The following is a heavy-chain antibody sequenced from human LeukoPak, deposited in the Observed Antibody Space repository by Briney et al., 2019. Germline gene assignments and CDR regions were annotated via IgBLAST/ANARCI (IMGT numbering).Heavy chain of an antibody. CDR1: GFTFSSYA. J-gene: IGHJ4*02. CDR3: ARDSAARHDYGDYGGDY. Sequence: GGSLRLSCAASGFTFSSYAMNWVRQAPGKGLEWVSSISISNNYIYYADSVQGRFTISRDNAKNSLYLQMNSLRAEDTAVYYCARDSAARHDYGDYGGDYWGQGTLVTVSS. CDR2: ISISNNYI. V-gene: IGHV3-21*01. D-gene: IGHD4-17*01.